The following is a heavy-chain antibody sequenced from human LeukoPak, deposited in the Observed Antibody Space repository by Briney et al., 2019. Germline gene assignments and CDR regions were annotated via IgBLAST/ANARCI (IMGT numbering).Heavy chain of an antibody. CDR3: AKASVAIPQYCNS. CDR2: ISGTGSST. V-gene: IGHV3-23*01. CDR1: GFTFSTSW. D-gene: IGHD2-2*02. J-gene: IGHJ5*02. Sequence: GSLRLSCGASGFTFSTSWMIWVRQAPGKGLEWVSTISGTGSSTYYADSAKGRFTISRDNSKDTLFLQLNSLTAADTAMYFCAKASVAIPQYCNSWGQGTLVTVSS.